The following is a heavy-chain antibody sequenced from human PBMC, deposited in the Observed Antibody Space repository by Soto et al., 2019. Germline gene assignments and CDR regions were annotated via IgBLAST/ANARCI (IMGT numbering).Heavy chain of an antibody. J-gene: IGHJ5*02. CDR3: ANGYSGYDFWFDP. Sequence: SVKVSCKASGGTFSSYTISWVRQAPGQGLEWMGRIIPILGIANYAQKFQGRVTITANKSTSTAYMELSSLRSEDTAVYYCANGYSGYDFWFDPWGQGTLVTVS. CDR1: GGTFSSYT. CDR2: IIPILGIA. D-gene: IGHD5-12*01. V-gene: IGHV1-69*02.